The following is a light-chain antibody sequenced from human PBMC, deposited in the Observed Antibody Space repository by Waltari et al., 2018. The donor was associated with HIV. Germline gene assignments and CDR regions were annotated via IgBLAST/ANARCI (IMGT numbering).Light chain of an antibody. J-gene: IGLJ3*02. CDR1: SGSVASNY. CDR3: QSFDTDNHWV. V-gene: IGLV6-57*03. CDR2: EHY. Sequence: NFMLTQPHSVSESPGKTVTISCTRSSGSVASNYVQWFQQRPGSAPTTILYEHYQRPSGVPDRFSGISDKSSNSASLTISGVKTEDEADYYCQSFDTDNHWVFGGGTRLTVL.